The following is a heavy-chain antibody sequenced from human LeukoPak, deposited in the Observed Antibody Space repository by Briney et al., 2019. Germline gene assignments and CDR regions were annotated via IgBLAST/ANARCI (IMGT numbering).Heavy chain of an antibody. V-gene: IGHV4-38-2*01. CDR1: GYSISSGYY. D-gene: IGHD6-19*01. J-gene: IGHJ5*02. Sequence: KASATLSLTCAVSGYSISSGYYWGWIRQPPGKGLEWIGNIYHSGSTYYNSSLKSRVTISVDTSKNQFSLKLSSVTAADTAVYYCARYSSGRGGWFDPWGQGTLVTVSS. CDR2: IYHSGST. CDR3: ARYSSGRGGWFDP.